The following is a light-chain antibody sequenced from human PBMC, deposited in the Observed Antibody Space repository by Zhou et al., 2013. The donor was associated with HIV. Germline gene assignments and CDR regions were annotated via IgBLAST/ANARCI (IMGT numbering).Light chain of an antibody. V-gene: IGKV1-39*01. Sequence: DIQMTQSPSTLSASVGDRVTITCRASQSISTYLNWYQQKPGKAPKLLIYAASSLQSGVPSRFSGSGSGTDFTLTISSLQPEDFATYYCQQSYSTVTFGQGTNLDIK. CDR3: QQSYSTVT. CDR2: AAS. J-gene: IGKJ2*01. CDR1: QSISTY.